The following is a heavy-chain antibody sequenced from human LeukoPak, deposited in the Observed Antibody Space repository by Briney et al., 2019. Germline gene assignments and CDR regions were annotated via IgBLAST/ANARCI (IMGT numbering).Heavy chain of an antibody. D-gene: IGHD4-17*01. V-gene: IGHV3-64*01. J-gene: IGHJ4*02. CDR2: ITGSGGST. Sequence: GGSLRLSCAASGFTFSSYAMYWVRQAPGKGLEYVSAITGSGGSTYYANSVKGRFAISRDNSKNTLYLQMGSLRAEDMAVYYCARVDYGDFVFDYWGQGTLVTVPS. CDR3: ARVDYGDFVFDY. CDR1: GFTFSSYA.